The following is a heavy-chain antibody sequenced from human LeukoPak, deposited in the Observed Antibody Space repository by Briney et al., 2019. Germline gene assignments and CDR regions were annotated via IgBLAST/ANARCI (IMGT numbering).Heavy chain of an antibody. CDR1: GFTFSSYT. CDR2: ITTSDGNT. Sequence: PGGSLRLSCAASGFTFSSYTMSWVRQAPGKGLEWVSTITTSDGNTYYADSVNGRFTVSRDNSTNTMFLQMNRLGAEDTAGYDWAKDGGLWVSAHRGDSWGRGILVTVSS. CDR3: AKDGGLWVSAHRGDS. J-gene: IGHJ4*02. V-gene: IGHV3-23*01. D-gene: IGHD2-15*01.